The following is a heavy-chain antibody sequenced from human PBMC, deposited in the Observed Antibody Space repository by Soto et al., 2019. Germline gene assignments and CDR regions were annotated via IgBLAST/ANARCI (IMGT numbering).Heavy chain of an antibody. J-gene: IGHJ4*02. CDR1: GGSISSYY. CDR3: ARLDSSGWYDY. CDR2: IYYSGST. D-gene: IGHD6-19*01. Sequence: SETLSLTCTVSGGSISSYYWSWIRQPPGKGLEWIGYIYYSGSTNYNPSLKSRVTISVDTSKNQFSLKLSSVTAADTAVYYCARLDSSGWYDYWGQGTLVTVSS. V-gene: IGHV4-59*08.